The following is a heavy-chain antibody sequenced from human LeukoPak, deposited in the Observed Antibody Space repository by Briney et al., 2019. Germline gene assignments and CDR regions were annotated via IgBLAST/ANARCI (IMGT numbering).Heavy chain of an antibody. CDR3: ARASIPQSYYDILTGPFDY. CDR1: GYTFTSYA. V-gene: IGHV1-3*01. D-gene: IGHD3-9*01. Sequence: ASVKVSCKASGYTFTSYAMHWVGQAPGQRLEWMGWINAGNGNTKYSQKFQGRVTITRDTSASTAFMELSSLRSEDTAVYYCARASIPQSYYDILTGPFDYWGQGTLVTVSS. CDR2: INAGNGNT. J-gene: IGHJ4*02.